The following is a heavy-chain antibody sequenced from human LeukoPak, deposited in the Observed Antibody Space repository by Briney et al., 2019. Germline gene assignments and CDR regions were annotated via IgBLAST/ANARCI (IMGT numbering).Heavy chain of an antibody. Sequence: SETLSLTCTVSDGSISTYYWSWIRQPAGKGLEWIGRMYTSGSANYNPSLRSRVTMSVDTSKNQFSLKLTFVTAADTAVYYCARDTYCSGGSCPGWYLDLWGRGTLVTVSS. D-gene: IGHD2-15*01. CDR2: MYTSGSA. CDR3: ARDTYCSGGSCPGWYLDL. CDR1: DGSISTYY. J-gene: IGHJ2*01. V-gene: IGHV4-4*07.